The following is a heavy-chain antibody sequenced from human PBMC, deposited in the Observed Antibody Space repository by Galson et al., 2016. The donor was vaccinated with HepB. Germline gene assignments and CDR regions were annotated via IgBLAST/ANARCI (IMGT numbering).Heavy chain of an antibody. CDR1: GGTFSSYA. CDR2: IIPILGIA. Sequence: SVKVSCKASGGTFSSYAISWVRQAPGQGLEWMGRIIPILGIANYAQKFQGRVTITADKSTSTAYMKLSSLRSEDTAVYYCARQKAVFALYYFDYWGQGTLVTVSS. CDR3: ARQKAVFALYYFDY. V-gene: IGHV1-69*04. J-gene: IGHJ4*02.